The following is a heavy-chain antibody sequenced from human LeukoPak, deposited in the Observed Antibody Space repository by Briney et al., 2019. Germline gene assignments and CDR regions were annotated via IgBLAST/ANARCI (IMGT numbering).Heavy chain of an antibody. J-gene: IGHJ3*02. CDR1: GFTFSRHS. V-gene: IGHV3-21*01. CDR3: AREDSSSFRAFDI. D-gene: IGHD6-13*01. Sequence: GGSLRLSCAASGFTFSRHSINWVRQAPGKGLEWVSSISSSSSYIYYADSVKGRFTISRDNAKNSLYLQMNSLRAEDTAVYYCAREDSSSFRAFDIWGQGTMVTVSS. CDR2: ISSSSSYI.